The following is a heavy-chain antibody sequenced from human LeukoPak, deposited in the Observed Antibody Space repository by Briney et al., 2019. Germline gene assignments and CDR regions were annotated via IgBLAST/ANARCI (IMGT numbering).Heavy chain of an antibody. D-gene: IGHD6-19*01. CDR1: GFTVSSNY. V-gene: IGHV3-11*06. CDR3: ARAGGGSGWYKRYYGMDV. Sequence: MAGGSLRLSCAASGFTVSSNYMSWVRQAPGKGLEWVSYISSSSSYTNYADSVKGRFTISRDNAKNSLYLRMNSLRAEDTAVYYCARAGGGSGWYKRYYGMDVWGKGTTVTVSS. J-gene: IGHJ6*04. CDR2: ISSSSSYT.